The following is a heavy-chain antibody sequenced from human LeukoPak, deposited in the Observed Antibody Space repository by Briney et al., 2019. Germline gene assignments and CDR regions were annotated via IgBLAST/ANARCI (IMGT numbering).Heavy chain of an antibody. CDR3: ARGGPAAGRFDY. CDR2: ISYDGSNK. CDR1: GFTFSSYA. J-gene: IGHJ4*02. V-gene: IGHV3-30*14. D-gene: IGHD6-13*01. Sequence: EGSLRLSCAASGFTFSSYAMHWVRQAPGKGLEWVAVISYDGSNKYYADSVKGRFTISRDNSKNTLYLQMNSLRAEDTAVYYCARGGPAAGRFDYWGQGTLVTVSS.